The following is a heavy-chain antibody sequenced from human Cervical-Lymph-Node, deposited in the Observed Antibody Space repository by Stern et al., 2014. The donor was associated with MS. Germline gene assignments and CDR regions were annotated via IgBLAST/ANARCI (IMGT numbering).Heavy chain of an antibody. CDR1: GFIFTNYY. CDR2: IKPRGCNT. D-gene: IGHD3-3*01. J-gene: IGHJ4*02. V-gene: IGHV1-46*03. CDR3: ARYYDGYDGGLDY. Sequence: QVQLVQSGTEVKKPGASMKVSCKTSGFIFTNYYIHWVRHAHGQGLEWMGIIKPRGCNTDYAKEFQGRLTVTRDTSTNTVYMQLSSLRSDDTAVYYCARYYDGYDGGLDYWGQGALVIVSS.